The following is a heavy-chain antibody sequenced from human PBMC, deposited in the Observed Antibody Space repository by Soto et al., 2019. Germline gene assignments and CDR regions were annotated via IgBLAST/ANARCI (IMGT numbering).Heavy chain of an antibody. J-gene: IGHJ5*02. V-gene: IGHV2-5*02. Sequence: SGPTLVNPTQTLTLTCTVSGFSLSVSGVGVEWIRQPPGKTLKSLALIYCDDDKRYSLSLKSRLTITKDTSKRQVVMTMTNMERVDTATYYCAHSGLAGDPPRPWFGPWGRGTLVSVSS. CDR1: GFSLSVSGVG. D-gene: IGHD7-27*01. CDR2: IYCDDDK. CDR3: AHSGLAGDPPRPWFGP.